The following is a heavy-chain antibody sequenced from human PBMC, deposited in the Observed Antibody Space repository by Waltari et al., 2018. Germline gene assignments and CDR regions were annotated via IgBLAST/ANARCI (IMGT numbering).Heavy chain of an antibody. D-gene: IGHD2-21*01. V-gene: IGHV1-69*01. CDR3: ARGISGSGRDAFDI. J-gene: IGHJ3*02. CDR2: IIVIVGTG. CDR1: GGSFRTYA. Sequence: QVQLVQSGAEVKKPGSSVKVSCKASGGSFRTYAIGWVRQGPGQGLEWMGGIIVIVGTGNDAQKFQGRLTINADESTRTAYMELSSLRSDDTAVYFCARGISGSGRDAFDIWGQGTKVTVSS.